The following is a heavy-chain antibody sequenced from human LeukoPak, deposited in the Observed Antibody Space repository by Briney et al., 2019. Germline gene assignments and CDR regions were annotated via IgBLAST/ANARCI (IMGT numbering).Heavy chain of an antibody. CDR3: ARQAYSINLGWFDS. CDR2: IYNSGST. J-gene: IGHJ5*01. CDR1: GGSISSSTYY. V-gene: IGHV4-39*01. Sequence: SETLSLTCSVSGGSISSSTYYWGWIRQPPGKGLEWIGNIYNSGSTYYNPSLKSRVTMSVDTSKNQFSLKLSSVTAADTAVYYCARQAYSINLGWFDSSREATLVAVSS. D-gene: IGHD6-13*01.